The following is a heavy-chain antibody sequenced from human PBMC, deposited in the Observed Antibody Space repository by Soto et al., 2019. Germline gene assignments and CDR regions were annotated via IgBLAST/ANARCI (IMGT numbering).Heavy chain of an antibody. CDR2: IYYSGST. CDR1: GGSISSYY. CDR3: AREVSSSWYYFDY. D-gene: IGHD6-13*01. J-gene: IGHJ4*02. Sequence: XXTLSLPFTVSGGSISSYYWSWIRQPPGKGLEWIGYIYYSGSTNYNPSLKSRVTISVDTSKNQFSLKLSSVTAADTAVYYCAREVSSSWYYFDYWGQGTLVTVSS. V-gene: IGHV4-59*01.